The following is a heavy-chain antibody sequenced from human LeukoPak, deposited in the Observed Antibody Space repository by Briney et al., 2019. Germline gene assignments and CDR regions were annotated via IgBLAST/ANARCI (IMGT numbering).Heavy chain of an antibody. D-gene: IGHD5-18*01. CDR1: GGSVTSSGYY. Sequence: SETLSLTCTVSGGSVTSSGYYWSWIRQPPGKGLEWIGDIFHSGSTYYNPSLKSRVTISVDTSKNQFSLKLSSVTAADTAVYYCARDLSGYSYGSYFDYWGQGTLVTVSS. J-gene: IGHJ4*02. V-gene: IGHV4-30-2*01. CDR2: IFHSGST. CDR3: ARDLSGYSYGSYFDY.